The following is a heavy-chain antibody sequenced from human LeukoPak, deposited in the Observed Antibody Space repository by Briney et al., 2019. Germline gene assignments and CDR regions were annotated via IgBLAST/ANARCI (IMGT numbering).Heavy chain of an antibody. Sequence: PSQTLSLTCAVSGGSISSGGYSWSWIRQPPGKGLEWIGYIYHSGSTYYNPSLKSRVTISVDRSKNQFSLKLSSVTAADTAVYCCARSGYGSNDAFDIWGQGTMVTVSS. J-gene: IGHJ3*02. V-gene: IGHV4-30-2*01. CDR1: GGSISSGGYS. CDR2: IYHSGST. CDR3: ARSGYGSNDAFDI. D-gene: IGHD3-10*01.